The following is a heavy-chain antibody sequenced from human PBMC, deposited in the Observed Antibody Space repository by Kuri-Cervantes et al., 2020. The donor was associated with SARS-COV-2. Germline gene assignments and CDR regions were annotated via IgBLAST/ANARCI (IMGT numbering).Heavy chain of an antibody. V-gene: IGHV4-59*08. J-gene: IGHJ4*02. CDR1: GGSISSHY. Sequence: GSLRLSCTVSGGSISSHYWSWIRQPPGKGLEWIGYIYYSGSTNYNPSLKSRVTISVDTSKNQFSLKLSSVTAADTAVYYCARHLRGIVVVVAAFDYWGQGTLVTVSS. CDR2: IYYSGST. D-gene: IGHD2-15*01. CDR3: ARHLRGIVVVVAAFDY.